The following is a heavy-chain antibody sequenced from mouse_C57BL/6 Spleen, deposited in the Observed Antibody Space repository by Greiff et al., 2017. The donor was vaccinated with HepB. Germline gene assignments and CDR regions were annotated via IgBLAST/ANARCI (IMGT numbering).Heavy chain of an antibody. V-gene: IGHV1-81*01. CDR2: IYPRSGNT. J-gene: IGHJ2*01. CDR3: ARDDTTVVAEDY. D-gene: IGHD1-1*01. CDR1: GYTFTSYG. Sequence: VQLQQSGAELARPGASVKLSCKASGYTFTSYGISWVKQRTGQGLEWIGEIYPRSGNTYYNEKFKGKATLTADKSSSTAYMGLRSLTSEDSAVYVCARDDTTVVAEDYWGQGTTLTVSS.